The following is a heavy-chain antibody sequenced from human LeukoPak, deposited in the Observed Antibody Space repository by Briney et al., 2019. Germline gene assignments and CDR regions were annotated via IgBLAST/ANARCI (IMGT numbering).Heavy chain of an antibody. D-gene: IGHD3-22*01. V-gene: IGHV1-18*01. CDR3: ARGGPAPHRITLIVVASSTDAFDI. CDR2: ISAYNGDT. Sequence: GASVKVSCKASGYTFTSYGISWVRQAPGQGLEWMGWISAYNGDTNYAQKLQGRVTMTTDTSTSTAYMELRSLRSDDTAVYYCARGGPAPHRITLIVVASSTDAFDIWGQGTMVIVSS. J-gene: IGHJ3*02. CDR1: GYTFTSYG.